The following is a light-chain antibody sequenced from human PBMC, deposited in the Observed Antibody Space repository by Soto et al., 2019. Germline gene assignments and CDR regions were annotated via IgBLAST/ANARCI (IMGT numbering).Light chain of an antibody. Sequence: QSALTQPASVSGSPGQSITISCTGTSSDVGSYDLVSWYQQQPGKAPKLMIYEVSKRPSGVSNRFSGSKSGNTASLTISGLQAADEAYYYCCSYAGSSTSLYVFGSGTKVTVL. J-gene: IGLJ1*01. CDR2: EVS. CDR1: SSDVGSYDL. CDR3: CSYAGSSTSLYV. V-gene: IGLV2-23*02.